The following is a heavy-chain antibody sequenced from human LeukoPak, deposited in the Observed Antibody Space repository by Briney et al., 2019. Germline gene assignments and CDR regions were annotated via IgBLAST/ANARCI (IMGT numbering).Heavy chain of an antibody. V-gene: IGHV4-59*08. D-gene: IGHD6-13*01. CDR3: ARRSSSWTPFDY. Sequence: ASETPSLTCTVSGGSISSYYWSWIRQPPGKGLEWIGYIYYSGSTNYNPSLKSRVTISVDTSKNQFSLKLSSVTAADTAVYYCARRSSSWTPFDYWGQGTLVTVSS. CDR2: IYYSGST. J-gene: IGHJ4*02. CDR1: GGSISSYY.